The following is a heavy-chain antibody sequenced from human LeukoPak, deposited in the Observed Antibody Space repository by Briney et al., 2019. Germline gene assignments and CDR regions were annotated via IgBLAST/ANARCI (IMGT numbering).Heavy chain of an antibody. CDR3: ARDSGVAAGS. CDR2: INPNSGGT. D-gene: IGHD6-13*01. J-gene: IGHJ4*02. Sequence: ASVKISCKASGYTFTGYYMDWVRQAPGQGLEWMGWINPNSGGTNYAQKFQGRVTMTRDTSISTAYMELSRLRSDDTAVYYCARDSGVAAGSWGQGTLVTVSS. CDR1: GYTFTGYY. V-gene: IGHV1-2*02.